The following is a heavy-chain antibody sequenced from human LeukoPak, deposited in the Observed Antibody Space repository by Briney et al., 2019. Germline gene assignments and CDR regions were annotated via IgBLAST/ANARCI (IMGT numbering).Heavy chain of an antibody. CDR2: ISGSGGST. CDR3: AKSLSVGATTYYFDY. D-gene: IGHD1-26*01. J-gene: IGHJ4*02. V-gene: IGHV3-23*01. CDR1: GFTFSSYA. Sequence: PGGSLRLSCAASGFTFSSYAMSWVRQAPGKGLEWVSAISGSGGSTYYADSVKGRVTISRDNSKNTLYLQMNSLRAEDTAVYYCAKSLSVGATTYYFDYWGQGTLVTVSS.